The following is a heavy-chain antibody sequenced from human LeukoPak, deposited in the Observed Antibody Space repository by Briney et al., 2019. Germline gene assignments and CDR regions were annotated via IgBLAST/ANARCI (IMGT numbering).Heavy chain of an antibody. D-gene: IGHD1-14*01. CDR3: ATGPTSKREGVYFDY. CDR1: GYSFTSYW. J-gene: IGHJ4*02. V-gene: IGHV5-51*01. CDR2: IYPGDSDT. Sequence: GESLKISCKGSGYSFTSYWIGWVRQMPGKDLEWMGIIYPGDSDTRYSPSFQGQVTISADKSISTAYLQWSSLKASDTAMYYCATGPTSKREGVYFDYWGQGTLVTVSS.